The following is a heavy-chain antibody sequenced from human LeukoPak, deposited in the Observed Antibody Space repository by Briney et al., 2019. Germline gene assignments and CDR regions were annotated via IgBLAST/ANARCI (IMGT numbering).Heavy chain of an antibody. CDR3: VRGNYYDSSGFDVSGY. J-gene: IGHJ4*02. D-gene: IGHD3-22*01. V-gene: IGHV3-30*04. CDR1: GFTFGDYA. CDR2: ISYDGYNK. Sequence: GGSLRLSCTASGFTFGDYAMSWVRQAPDQGLEWVAFISYDGYNKYYADSVKGRFTISRDNSNNTLHLQVNSLRAEDTALYYCVRGNYYDSSGFDVSGYWGQGALVTVSS.